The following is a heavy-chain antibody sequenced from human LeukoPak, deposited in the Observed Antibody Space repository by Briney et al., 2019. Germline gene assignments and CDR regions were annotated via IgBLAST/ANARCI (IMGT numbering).Heavy chain of an antibody. V-gene: IGHV3-30*02. Sequence: GGSLRLSCAASGFTFSSYGMHWVRQAPGKGLEWVAFIRYDGSNKYYADSVKGRFTISRDNSKNTLYLQMNSRRAEDTAVYYCAKDRGSTLTYYYDSSFPWGQGTLVTVSS. D-gene: IGHD3-22*01. J-gene: IGHJ5*02. CDR1: GFTFSSYG. CDR2: IRYDGSNK. CDR3: AKDRGSTLTYYYDSSFP.